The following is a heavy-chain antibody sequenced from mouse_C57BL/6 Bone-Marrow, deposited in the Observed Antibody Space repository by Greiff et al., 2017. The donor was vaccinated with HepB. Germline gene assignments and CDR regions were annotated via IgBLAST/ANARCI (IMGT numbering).Heavy chain of an antibody. D-gene: IGHD2-3*01. J-gene: IGHJ2*01. CDR3: TRVVYDGYYNYFDY. V-gene: IGHV5-9-1*02. Sequence: EVKVVESGEGLVKPGGSLKLSCAASGFTFSSYAMSWVRQTPEKRLEWVAYISSGGDYIYYADTVKGRFTISRDNARNTLYLQMSSLKSEDTAMYYCTRVVYDGYYNYFDYRGPSTTLTESS. CDR2: ISSGGDYI. CDR1: GFTFSSYA.